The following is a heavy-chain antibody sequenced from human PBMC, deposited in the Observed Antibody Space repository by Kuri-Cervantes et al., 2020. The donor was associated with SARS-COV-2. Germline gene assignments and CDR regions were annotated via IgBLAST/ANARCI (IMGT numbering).Heavy chain of an antibody. CDR3: ARDVPGYSYGLSPFHYYYYYGMDV. Sequence: SETLSLTCTVSGGSISSSSYYWGWIRQPPGKGLEWIGSIYYSGSTYYNPSLKSRVTISVDTSKNQFSLKLSSVTAADTAVYYCARDVPGYSYGLSPFHYYYYYGMDVWGQGTTVTVSS. CDR1: GGSISSSSYY. D-gene: IGHD5-18*01. J-gene: IGHJ6*02. V-gene: IGHV4-39*02. CDR2: IYYSGST.